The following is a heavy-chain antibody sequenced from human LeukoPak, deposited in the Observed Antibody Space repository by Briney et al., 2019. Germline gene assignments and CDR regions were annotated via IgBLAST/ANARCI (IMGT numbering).Heavy chain of an antibody. Sequence: GGSLRLSCAASGFTFSSYGMHWVRQAPGKGLEWVAVISYDGSNKYYADSVKGRFTISRDNSKNTLYLQMNSLRAEDTAMYYCVRVNRAYYFDYWGQGTLVTVSS. D-gene: IGHD2/OR15-2a*01. J-gene: IGHJ4*02. CDR2: ISYDGSNK. CDR1: GFTFSSYG. V-gene: IGHV3-30*03. CDR3: VRVNRAYYFDY.